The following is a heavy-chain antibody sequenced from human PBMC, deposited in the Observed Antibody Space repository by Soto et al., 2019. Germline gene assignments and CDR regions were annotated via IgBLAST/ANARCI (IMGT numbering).Heavy chain of an antibody. CDR3: AREYSGYDMGY. CDR1: GFTFSSYG. Sequence: QVQLVESGGGVVQPGRSLRLSCAASGFTFSSYGMHWVRQAPGKGLEWVAVIWYDGSNKYYADSVKGRFTISRDNSKNTLYLQMNSLGAEDTAVYYGAREYSGYDMGYWGQGTLVTVSS. CDR2: IWYDGSNK. D-gene: IGHD5-12*01. J-gene: IGHJ4*02. V-gene: IGHV3-33*01.